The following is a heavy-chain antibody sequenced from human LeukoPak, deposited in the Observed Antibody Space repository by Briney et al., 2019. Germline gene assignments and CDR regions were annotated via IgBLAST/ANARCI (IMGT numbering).Heavy chain of an antibody. CDR3: ARVVYSGSWGYFDY. J-gene: IGHJ4*02. CDR2: IYYSGST. CDR1: GASISSYY. V-gene: IGHV4-59*01. Sequence: SETLSLTCTVSGASISSYYWSWIRQPPGKGLEWIGYIYYSGSTSYNPSLKSRLTISIDTSKTQFYLKLSSVTAADTAVYYCARVVYSGSWGYFDYWGQGILVTVSS. D-gene: IGHD3-10*01.